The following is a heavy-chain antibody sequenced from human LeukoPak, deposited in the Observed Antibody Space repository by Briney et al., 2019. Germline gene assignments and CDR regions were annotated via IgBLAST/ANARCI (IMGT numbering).Heavy chain of an antibody. D-gene: IGHD6-6*01. Sequence: SETLSLTCTVSGGSISSYYWTWIRQPAGKGLEWIGRIYTSDNTNYNPSLKSRVTMSIDTSKNQFPLKLSSVTAADTAVYYCARDDSSRAWDYWGQGTLVAVSS. CDR1: GGSISSYY. J-gene: IGHJ4*02. V-gene: IGHV4-4*07. CDR2: IYTSDNT. CDR3: ARDDSSRAWDY.